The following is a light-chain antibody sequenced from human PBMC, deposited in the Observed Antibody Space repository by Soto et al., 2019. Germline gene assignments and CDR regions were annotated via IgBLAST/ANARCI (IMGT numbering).Light chain of an antibody. Sequence: QSALTQPASVSGSPGQSITISCTGTSSDVGGYNYVSWYQQHPGKAPKLMIYDVSKRPSGVPDRFSGSKSGNTASLTISGLQAEDEADYYCCSYAGSYRYVFGTGTKLTVL. J-gene: IGLJ1*01. V-gene: IGLV2-11*01. CDR1: SSDVGGYNY. CDR2: DVS. CDR3: CSYAGSYRYV.